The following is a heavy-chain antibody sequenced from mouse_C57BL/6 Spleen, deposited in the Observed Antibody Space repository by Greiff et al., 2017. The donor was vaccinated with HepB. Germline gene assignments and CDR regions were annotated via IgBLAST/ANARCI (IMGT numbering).Heavy chain of an antibody. CDR1: GYTFTDYY. V-gene: IGHV1-26*01. CDR3: ARGDGSSYNDYFDY. D-gene: IGHD1-1*01. Sequence: EVQLQQSGPELVKPGASVKISCKASGYTFTDYYMNWVKQSHGKSLEWIGDINPNNGGTSYNQKFKGKATLTVDKSSSTAYMELRSLTSEDSAVYYCARGDGSSYNDYFDYWGQGTTLTVSS. CDR2: INPNNGGT. J-gene: IGHJ2*01.